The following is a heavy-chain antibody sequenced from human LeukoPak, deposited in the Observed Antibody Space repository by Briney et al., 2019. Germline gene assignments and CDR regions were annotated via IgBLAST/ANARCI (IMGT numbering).Heavy chain of an antibody. V-gene: IGHV3-9*01. CDR3: ARDRRPLTGYNAQDY. J-gene: IGHJ4*02. Sequence: GWSLRLSCAASGFTFDDYAMQWVRLSPGKGLEWVSRIDWNSRSTVYADSVRGRFIISRDNAKNSLYLQMNSLRPEDTALYYCARDRRPLTGYNAQDYWGQGTLVTVSS. D-gene: IGHD3-9*01. CDR1: GFTFDDYA. CDR2: IDWNSRST.